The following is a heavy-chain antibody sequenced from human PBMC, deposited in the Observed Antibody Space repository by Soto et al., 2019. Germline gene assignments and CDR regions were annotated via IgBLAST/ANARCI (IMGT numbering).Heavy chain of an antibody. CDR1: GYTFTSYA. V-gene: IGHV1-3*01. CDR2: INGGNGNT. D-gene: IGHD2-15*01. J-gene: IGHJ5*02. Sequence: ASVKVSCKASGYTFTSYAMNWVRQAPGQRLEWMGWINGGNGNTASSQKFQDRVTITRETSASTAYMELTSLRSEDTAVYYCAREPLCGGRCYDNYFDPWGQGTLVTVSS. CDR3: AREPLCGGRCYDNYFDP.